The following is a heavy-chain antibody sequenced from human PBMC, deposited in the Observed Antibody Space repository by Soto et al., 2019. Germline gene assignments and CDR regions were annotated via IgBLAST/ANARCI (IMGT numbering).Heavy chain of an antibody. CDR2: IIPIFGTA. V-gene: IGHV1-69*13. J-gene: IGHJ3*02. CDR3: ARNYDSSGFNGAFDI. D-gene: IGHD3-22*01. CDR1: GGTFSSYA. Sequence: SVKVSCKASGGTFSSYAISWVRQAPGQGLEWMGGIIPIFGTANYAQKFQGRVTITADESTSTAYMELSSLRSEDTAVYYCARNYDSSGFNGAFDIWGQGTMVTVSS.